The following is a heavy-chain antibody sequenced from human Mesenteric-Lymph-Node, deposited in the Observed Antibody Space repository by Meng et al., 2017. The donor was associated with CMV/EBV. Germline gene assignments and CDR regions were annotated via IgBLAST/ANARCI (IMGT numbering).Heavy chain of an antibody. CDR3: ARVVQYYDILTGYPSLLFDL. V-gene: IGHV4-34*01. Sequence: SFSGYYWSWIRQPPGKGLEWIGEINHSGSTNYNPSLKSRVTISVDTSKNQFSLKLSSVTAADTAVYYCARVVQYYDILTGYPSLLFDLWGRGTLVTVSS. D-gene: IGHD3-9*01. CDR1: SFSGYY. J-gene: IGHJ2*01. CDR2: INHSGST.